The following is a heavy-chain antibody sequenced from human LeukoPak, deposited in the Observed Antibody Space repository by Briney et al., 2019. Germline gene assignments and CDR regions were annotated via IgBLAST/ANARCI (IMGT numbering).Heavy chain of an antibody. CDR1: GGSISSGSYY. CDR2: IYTSGCT. Sequence: SQTLSLTCTVSGGSISSGSYYWSWIQQPAGKGLEWIARIYTSGCTNYNPSLKSRVTISVDTSKNQFSLKLSSVTAADTAVYYCARASLIKVVPAAPGYYFDYWGQGTLVTVSS. V-gene: IGHV4-61*02. D-gene: IGHD2-2*01. CDR3: ARASLIKVVPAAPGYYFDY. J-gene: IGHJ4*02.